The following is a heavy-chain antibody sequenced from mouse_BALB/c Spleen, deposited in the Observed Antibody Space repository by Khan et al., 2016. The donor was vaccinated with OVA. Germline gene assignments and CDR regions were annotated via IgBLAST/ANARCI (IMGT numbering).Heavy chain of an antibody. CDR3: ARSAIHYYGSYTMDC. J-gene: IGHJ4*01. CDR2: IDPATGTS. D-gene: IGHD1-2*01. V-gene: IGHV14-3*02. CDR1: GFNIQVTY. Sequence: VQLQQPGAELVKPGASVKLSCTASGFNIQVTYMHWIKQRPEQGLEWIGRIDPATGTSKYDPKFQGKATITADTSSNTAFYHLSSRTSEDTAVYYFARSAIHYYGSYTMDCWGLGTSVTVSS.